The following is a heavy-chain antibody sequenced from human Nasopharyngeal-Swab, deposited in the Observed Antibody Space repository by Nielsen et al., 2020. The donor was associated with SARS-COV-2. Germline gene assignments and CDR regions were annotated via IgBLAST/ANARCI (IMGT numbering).Heavy chain of an antibody. D-gene: IGHD1-26*01. Sequence: SLKISCAASGFTFDDYAMHWVRQAPGEGPEWVSGISWNSGSIGYADSVKGRFTISRDNAKNSLYLQMNSLRAEDTALYYCAKDPLGEWELLFAFDIWGQGTMVTVSS. V-gene: IGHV3-9*01. CDR1: GFTFDDYA. CDR3: AKDPLGEWELLFAFDI. CDR2: ISWNSGSI. J-gene: IGHJ3*02.